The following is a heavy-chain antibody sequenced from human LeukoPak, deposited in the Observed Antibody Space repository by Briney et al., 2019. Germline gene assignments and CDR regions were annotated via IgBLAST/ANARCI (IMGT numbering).Heavy chain of an antibody. Sequence: GRSLRLASAASGFTFSNYAISWDRQAQGKGLEWVSGIGGSGGRTYYADSVKGRFTISRDNSKNTLYLQMNSLRAEDTAVYYCAREIVVVIDAFDIWGQGTLVTV. V-gene: IGHV3-23*01. CDR2: IGGSGGRT. D-gene: IGHD3-22*01. J-gene: IGHJ3*02. CDR3: AREIVVVIDAFDI. CDR1: GFTFSNYA.